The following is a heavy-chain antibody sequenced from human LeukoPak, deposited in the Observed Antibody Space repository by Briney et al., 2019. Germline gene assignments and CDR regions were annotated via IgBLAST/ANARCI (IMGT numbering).Heavy chain of an antibody. Sequence: GGSLRLSCAASGFTFSIYSMNWVRQAPGKGLEWVSSISSSSSYIYYADSVRGRFTISRDNAKNSLYLQMNSLRAEDTAVYYCARAPIAAAGTGYYHMDVWGKGTTVTVSS. V-gene: IGHV3-21*01. CDR3: ARAPIAAAGTGYYHMDV. CDR2: ISSSSSYI. D-gene: IGHD6-13*01. J-gene: IGHJ6*03. CDR1: GFTFSIYS.